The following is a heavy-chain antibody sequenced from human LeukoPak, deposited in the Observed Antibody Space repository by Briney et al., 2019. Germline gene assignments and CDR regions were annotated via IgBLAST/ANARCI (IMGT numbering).Heavy chain of an antibody. Sequence: GGSLRLSCAASGFTFSSYGMHWVRQAPGKGLEWVAFIRYDGSNKYYADSVKGRFTISRDNSKNTLYLQMNSLRAEDTAVYYCARGRGIAAAAYDYWGQGTLVTVSS. J-gene: IGHJ4*02. CDR3: ARGRGIAAAAYDY. V-gene: IGHV3-30*02. CDR1: GFTFSSYG. CDR2: IRYDGSNK. D-gene: IGHD6-13*01.